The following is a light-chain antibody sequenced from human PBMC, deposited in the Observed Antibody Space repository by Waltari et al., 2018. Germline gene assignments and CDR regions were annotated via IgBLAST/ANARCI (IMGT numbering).Light chain of an antibody. Sequence: YQQHPTKGPKRIMWEVSKRPAGGSNRFSGSKSGNTASLTISGLQAEDEADYYCSSYAGSGTSVVCGGGTKLTVL. J-gene: IGLJ2*01. CDR3: SSYAGSGTSVV. CDR2: EVS. V-gene: IGLV2-23*02.